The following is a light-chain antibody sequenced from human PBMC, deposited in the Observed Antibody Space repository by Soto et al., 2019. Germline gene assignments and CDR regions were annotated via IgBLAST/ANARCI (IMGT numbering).Light chain of an antibody. CDR3: QQLESYTST. J-gene: IGKJ4*01. CDR1: QSIRRY. Sequence: DIQMNQSPSSLSASVGDRVTITSRSSQSIRRYLNWYQQQRGKAPKVXIYAASTLQSGVPSRFSGSGSGTDFTLTISSLQPEDFETYYCQQLESYTSTFGGGTKVDIK. V-gene: IGKV1-39*01. CDR2: AAS.